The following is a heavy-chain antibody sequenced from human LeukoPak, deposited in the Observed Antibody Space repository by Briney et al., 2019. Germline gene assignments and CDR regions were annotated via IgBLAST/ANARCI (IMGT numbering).Heavy chain of an antibody. D-gene: IGHD5-18*01. CDR3: ARGDVDTAMDDY. CDR1: GYTFTGYY. J-gene: IGHJ4*02. Sequence: ASVKVSCKASGYTFTGYYMHWVRQAPGQGLEWMGWINPNSGGTNYAQKFQGRVTMTRDTSISTAYMELSRLRSDDTAVYYCARGDVDTAMDDYWVQGTPVTVSS. V-gene: IGHV1-2*02. CDR2: INPNSGGT.